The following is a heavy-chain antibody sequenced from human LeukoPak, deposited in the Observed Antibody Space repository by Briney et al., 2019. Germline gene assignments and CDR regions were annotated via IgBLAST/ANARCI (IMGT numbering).Heavy chain of an antibody. CDR3: AREGVAATGLDY. J-gene: IGHJ4*02. CDR2: IYHSGST. CDR1: GGSISSGGYY. Sequence: SETLPLTCTVSGGSISSGGYYWSWIRQPPGKGLEWIGYIYHSGSTYYNPSLKSRVTISVDRSKNQFSLKLSSVTAADTAVYYCAREGVAATGLDYWGQGTLVTVSS. D-gene: IGHD6-13*01. V-gene: IGHV4-30-2*01.